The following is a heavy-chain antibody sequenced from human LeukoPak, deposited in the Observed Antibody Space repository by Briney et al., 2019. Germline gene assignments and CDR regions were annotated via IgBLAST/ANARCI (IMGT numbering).Heavy chain of an antibody. V-gene: IGHV1-2*02. J-gene: IGHJ6*03. CDR1: GYTFTGYY. Sequence: ASVKVSCKASGYTFTGYYMHWVRQAPGQGLEWMGWINPNSGDTNYAQKFQGRVTMTRDTSISTAYMELSRLRSDDTAVYYCARDPRTTGDYYYRDVWGKGTTVTVSS. CDR2: INPNSGDT. CDR3: ARDPRTTGDYYYRDV. D-gene: IGHD1-1*01.